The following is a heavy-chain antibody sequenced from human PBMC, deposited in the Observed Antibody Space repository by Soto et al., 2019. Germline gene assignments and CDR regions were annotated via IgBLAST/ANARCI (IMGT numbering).Heavy chain of an antibody. CDR2: IYSGGST. Sequence: PGGSLRLSCAASGFTVSSNYMSWVRQAPGKGLERVSVIYSGGSTYYADSVKGRFTISRDNSKNTLYLQMNSLRAEDTAVYYCASDPDSCSGGSCYSGYYNYYMDVWGKGTTVTVSS. CDR3: ASDPDSCSGGSCYSGYYNYYMDV. J-gene: IGHJ6*03. V-gene: IGHV3-66*01. CDR1: GFTVSSNY. D-gene: IGHD2-15*01.